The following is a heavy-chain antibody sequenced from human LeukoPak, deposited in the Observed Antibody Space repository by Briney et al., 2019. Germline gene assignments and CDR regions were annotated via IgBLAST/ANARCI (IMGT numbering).Heavy chain of an antibody. CDR2: IIPISGTA. CDR1: GGTFSSYA. V-gene: IGHV1-69*01. J-gene: IGHJ6*03. D-gene: IGHD3-3*01. Sequence: GGSLRLSCAASGGTFSSYAISWVRQAPGQGLEWMGGIIPISGTANYAQKFQGRVTITADESTSTAYMELSSLRSEDTAVYYCARGGRPLGFLEWLDYYYYYMDVWGKGTTVTVSS. CDR3: ARGGRPLGFLEWLDYYYYYMDV.